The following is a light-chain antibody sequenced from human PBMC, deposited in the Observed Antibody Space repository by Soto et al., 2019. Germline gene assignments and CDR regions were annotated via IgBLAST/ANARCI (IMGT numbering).Light chain of an antibody. J-gene: IGKJ2*01. V-gene: IGKV3-20*01. Sequence: EIVLTQSPGTLSLSPGERVTLSCRASQSVSSSYLAWYQQKPGQAPRLLIYGASSRATGIPDRFSGSGSGTDFTLTISRLETEDFAVYYCQQYASSPYTFGQGTKLEIK. CDR3: QQYASSPYT. CDR2: GAS. CDR1: QSVSSSY.